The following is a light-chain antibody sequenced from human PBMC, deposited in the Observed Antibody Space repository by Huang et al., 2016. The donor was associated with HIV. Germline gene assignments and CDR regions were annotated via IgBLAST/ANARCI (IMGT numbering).Light chain of an antibody. CDR2: QVS. CDR1: QSLIHSNGNTY. J-gene: IGKJ4*01. V-gene: IGKV2-30*02. Sequence: VVLTQSPLYLSVTLGQPASISCRSSQSLIHSNGNTYLNWFQQRPGQSPRRRMSQVSRRDSGVPDRFSGSGSGTDFTLKISRVEAEDVGVYYCMQGTHLFTFGGGTRVDIK. CDR3: MQGTHLFT.